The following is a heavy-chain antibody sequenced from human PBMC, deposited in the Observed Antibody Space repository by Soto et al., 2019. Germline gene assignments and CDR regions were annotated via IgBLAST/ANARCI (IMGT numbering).Heavy chain of an antibody. CDR1: GFTFSSYA. V-gene: IGHV3-23*01. D-gene: IGHD6-19*01. CDR3: AKAIPPGYSSGPVDY. CDR2: MSGSGGST. J-gene: IGHJ4*02. Sequence: GGSLRLSCAASGFTFSSYAMSWVRQAPGKGLEWVSVMSGSGGSTHYADSVKGRFTISRDNSKNTLYLQMNSLRAEDTAVYYCAKAIPPGYSSGPVDYWGQGTLVTVSS.